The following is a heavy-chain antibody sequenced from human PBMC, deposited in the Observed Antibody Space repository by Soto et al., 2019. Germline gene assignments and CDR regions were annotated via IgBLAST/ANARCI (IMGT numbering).Heavy chain of an antibody. D-gene: IGHD3-22*01. CDR2: IYPGDSDT. Sequence: PGESLKISCKGSGYSFTSYRIGWVRQMPGKGLEWMGIIYPGDSDTRYSPSFQGQVTISADKSISTAYLQWSSLKASDTAMYYCARGVTYYYDSSGWYFDLWGRGTLVTVSS. CDR3: ARGVTYYYDSSGWYFDL. V-gene: IGHV5-51*01. CDR1: GYSFTSYR. J-gene: IGHJ2*01.